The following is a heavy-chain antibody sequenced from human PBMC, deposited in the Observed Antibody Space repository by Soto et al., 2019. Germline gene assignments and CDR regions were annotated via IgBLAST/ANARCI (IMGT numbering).Heavy chain of an antibody. CDR2: IYYSGST. J-gene: IGHJ4*02. CDR1: GGSISSYY. Sequence: SETLSLTCTVSGGSISSYYWSWIRQPPGKGLEWIGYIYYSGSTNYNPSLKSRVTISVDTSKNQFSLKLSSVTAADTAVYYCAREGITMVRGVIITYFDYWGQGTLVTGSS. CDR3: AREGITMVRGVIITYFDY. D-gene: IGHD3-10*01. V-gene: IGHV4-59*01.